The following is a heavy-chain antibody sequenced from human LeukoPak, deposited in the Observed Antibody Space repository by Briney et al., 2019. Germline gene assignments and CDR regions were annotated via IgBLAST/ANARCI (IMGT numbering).Heavy chain of an antibody. Sequence: SETLSLTCTVSGGSISSGDYYWSWIRQPPGKGLEWIGYIYYSGSTYYNPSLRSRVTISVDTSKNQFSLKLSSVTAADTAVYYCAREARYSSLVEWDYWGQGTLVTVSS. CDR3: AREARYSSLVEWDY. V-gene: IGHV4-30-4*01. CDR2: IYYSGST. J-gene: IGHJ4*02. CDR1: GGSISSGDYY. D-gene: IGHD6-13*01.